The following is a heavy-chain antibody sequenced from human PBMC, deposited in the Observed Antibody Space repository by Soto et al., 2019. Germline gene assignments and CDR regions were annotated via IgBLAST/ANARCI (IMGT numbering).Heavy chain of an antibody. CDR2: INAGNGNT. J-gene: IGHJ6*03. D-gene: IGHD2-2*01. CDR1: GYTFTSYA. CDR3: ARGCSSTSCSLQYYYMDV. V-gene: IGHV1-3*01. Sequence: GASVKVSCKASGYTFTSYAMHWVRQAPGQRLEWMGWINAGNGNTKYSQKFQGRVTITRDTSASTAYMELSSLRSEDTAVYYCARGCSSTSCSLQYYYMDVWGKGTTVTVSS.